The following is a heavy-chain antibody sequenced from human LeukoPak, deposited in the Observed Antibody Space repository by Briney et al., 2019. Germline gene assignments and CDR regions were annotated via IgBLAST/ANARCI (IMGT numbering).Heavy chain of an antibody. CDR2: IESDGRT. V-gene: IGHV3-74*01. CDR1: GFTLSSRW. Sequence: GGSLRLSCAASGFTLSSRWMHWLRQVLGKGLVSVSRIESDGRTAYADSVKGRFIISRDNAKNTLYLQMNSLRVEDTAVYYCARDGRGPDYWGQGTLVTVSS. D-gene: IGHD3/OR15-3a*01. CDR3: ARDGRGPDY. J-gene: IGHJ4*02.